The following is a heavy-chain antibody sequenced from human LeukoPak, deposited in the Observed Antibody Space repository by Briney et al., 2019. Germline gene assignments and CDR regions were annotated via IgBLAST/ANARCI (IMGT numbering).Heavy chain of an antibody. V-gene: IGHV3-48*04. Sequence: PGGSLRLSCAASGFTFSSYSMNWVRQAPGKGLEWVSYISSSGSTIYYADSVKGRFTISRDNAKNSLYLQMNSLRAEDTAVYYCARDIAAAGNNWFDPWGQGTLVTVSS. CDR3: ARDIAAAGNNWFDP. J-gene: IGHJ5*02. CDR1: GFTFSSYS. CDR2: ISSSGSTI. D-gene: IGHD6-13*01.